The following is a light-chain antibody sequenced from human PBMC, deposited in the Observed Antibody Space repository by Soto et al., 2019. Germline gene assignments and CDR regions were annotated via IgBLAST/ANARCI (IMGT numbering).Light chain of an antibody. V-gene: IGLV2-23*01. J-gene: IGLJ2*01. Sequence: QSALTQPASVSGSPGQSITISCTGTSSDVGSYNLVSWSQQHPGKAPKLMIYEGSKRPSGVSNRFSGSKSGNTASLTISGLQAEDEADYYCCSYAGNSTLVFGGGTKLTVL. CDR2: EGS. CDR1: SSDVGSYNL. CDR3: CSYAGNSTLV.